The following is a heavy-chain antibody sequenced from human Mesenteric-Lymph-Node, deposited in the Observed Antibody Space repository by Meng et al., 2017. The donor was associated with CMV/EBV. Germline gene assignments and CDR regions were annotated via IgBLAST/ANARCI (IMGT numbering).Heavy chain of an antibody. CDR3: ASRDWTGYNNGHWFDP. J-gene: IGHJ5*02. CDR2: ISTYNGDT. D-gene: IGHD3/OR15-3a*01. Sequence: ASVKVSCKASGYTFTTYGISWVRQAPGQGLEWMGWISTYNGDTNYAQKLQGRVTMTTDTSTSTAYMELRSLRSDDTAVYYCASRDWTGYNNGHWFDPWGQGTLVTVSS. V-gene: IGHV1-18*01. CDR1: GYTFTTYG.